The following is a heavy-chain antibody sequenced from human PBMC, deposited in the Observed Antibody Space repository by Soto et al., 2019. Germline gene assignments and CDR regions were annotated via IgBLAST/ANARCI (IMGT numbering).Heavy chain of an antibody. J-gene: IGHJ1*01. D-gene: IGHD3-22*01. V-gene: IGHV4-59*01. CDR1: GGSISSYY. Sequence: SETPSLTCTVSGGSISSYYWSWIRQPPGKGLEWIGYIYYSGSTNYNPSLKSRVTISVDTSKNQFSLKLSSVTAADTAVYYCARGVPDYYDSSGYYYGYFQHWGKGTLVTVSS. CDR2: IYYSGST. CDR3: ARGVPDYYDSSGYYYGYFQH.